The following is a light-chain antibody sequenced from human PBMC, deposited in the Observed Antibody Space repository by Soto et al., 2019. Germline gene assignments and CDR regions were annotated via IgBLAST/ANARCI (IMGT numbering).Light chain of an antibody. CDR1: QSISNW. CDR3: QQYNRYWT. J-gene: IGKJ1*01. Sequence: DIQMTQSRSTLSASVGDRVTITCRASQSISNWLAWYQQKPGKAPKLLIYDASSLESGVPSRFSGSGSETEFTLTISSLFPDDFATYYCQQYNRYWTFGQGTKVDIK. V-gene: IGKV1-5*01. CDR2: DAS.